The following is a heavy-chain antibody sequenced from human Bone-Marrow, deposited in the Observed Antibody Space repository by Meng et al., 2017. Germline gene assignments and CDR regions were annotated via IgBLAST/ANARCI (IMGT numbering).Heavy chain of an antibody. CDR2: IYTSGST. CDR3: ARGGNGYSYGTYYYYGMDV. V-gene: IGHV4-4*07. Sequence: GSLRLSCTVSGGFISSYYWSWIQQPAGKGLEWIGRIYTSGSTNYNPSFKSRVTMSVDTSKNQFSLKLSSVTAADTAVYYCARGGNGYSYGTYYYYGMDVWGQGTTVTVSS. J-gene: IGHJ6*02. CDR1: GGFISSYY. D-gene: IGHD5-18*01.